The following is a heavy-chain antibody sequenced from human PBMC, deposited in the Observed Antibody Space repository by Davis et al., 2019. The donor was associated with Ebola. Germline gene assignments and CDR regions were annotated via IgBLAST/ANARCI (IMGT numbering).Heavy chain of an antibody. D-gene: IGHD6-6*01. CDR1: GYTFTGYY. V-gene: IGHV1-2*02. Sequence: ASVKVSCKASGYTFTGYYMHWVRQAPGQGLEWMGWINPKSGGTNYAQKFQGSVTMTRDTSISTAYMDLSRLGSDDTAVYYCARVWGPRQLPDYWGQGTLVTVSS. J-gene: IGHJ4*02. CDR3: ARVWGPRQLPDY. CDR2: INPKSGGT.